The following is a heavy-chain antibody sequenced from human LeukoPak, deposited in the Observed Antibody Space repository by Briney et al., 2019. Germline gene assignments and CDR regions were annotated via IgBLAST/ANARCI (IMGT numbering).Heavy chain of an antibody. V-gene: IGHV4-39*01. D-gene: IGHD6-13*01. Sequence: PSETLSLTCTVSGGSISSSSYYWGWIRQPPGKGLEWIGSIYYSGSTYYNPSLKSRVTISVDTSKNQFSLKLSSVTAADTAVYYCARLGSSSWYVGYWGQGTLVTVFS. CDR3: ARLGSSSWYVGY. CDR1: GGSISSSSYY. J-gene: IGHJ4*02. CDR2: IYYSGST.